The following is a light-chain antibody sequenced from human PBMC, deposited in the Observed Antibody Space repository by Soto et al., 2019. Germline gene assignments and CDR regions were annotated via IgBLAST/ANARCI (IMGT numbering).Light chain of an antibody. CDR1: QTISSW. V-gene: IGKV1-5*03. CDR3: QHYNSYSEA. CDR2: KAS. J-gene: IGKJ1*01. Sequence: QITQSPSTLSGSVGDRVTITCRASQTISSWLAWYQQKQGKAPRLLIYKASTLKSGVPSRFRGSGSGTELTITISSLQPDDFETYYCQHYNSYSEAFGQGTKVDIK.